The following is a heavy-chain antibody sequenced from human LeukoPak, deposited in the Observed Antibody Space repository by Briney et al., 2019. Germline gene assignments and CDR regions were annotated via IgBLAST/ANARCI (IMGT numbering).Heavy chain of an antibody. CDR2: IYYSGSA. CDR3: ARSYGSGNYFDY. Sequence: NASETLSLTCTVSGGSISTYYWSWIRQPPGKGLEWIGYIYYSGSAKYNPSLKSRVTISVDTSKDQFFLKLSSVTAADTAVYYCARSYGSGNYFDYWGQGTLVTVSS. V-gene: IGHV4-59*01. CDR1: GGSISTYY. D-gene: IGHD3-10*01. J-gene: IGHJ4*02.